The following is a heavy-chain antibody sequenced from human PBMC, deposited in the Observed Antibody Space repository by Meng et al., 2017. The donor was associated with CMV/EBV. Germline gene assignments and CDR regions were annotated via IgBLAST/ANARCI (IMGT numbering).Heavy chain of an antibody. CDR2: ISSSSSYI. Sequence: GESLKISCAASGFTFSSYSMNWVRQAPGKGLEWVSSISSSSSYIYYADSVKGRFTISRDNSKNTLYLQMNSLRAEDTAVYYCARGGCSSTSCTDAFDIWGQGTMVTVSS. CDR3: ARGGCSSTSCTDAFDI. V-gene: IGHV3-21*01. J-gene: IGHJ3*02. CDR1: GFTFSSYS. D-gene: IGHD2-2*01.